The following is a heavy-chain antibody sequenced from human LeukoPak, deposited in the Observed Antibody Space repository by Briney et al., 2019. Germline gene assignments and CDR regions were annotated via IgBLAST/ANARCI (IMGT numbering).Heavy chain of an antibody. J-gene: IGHJ5*02. CDR1: GFTFSSYA. CDR3: AKDRTLERGYSYGFPGNWFDP. CDR2: ISYDGSNK. V-gene: IGHV3-30*04. D-gene: IGHD5-18*01. Sequence: GGSLRLSCAASGFTFSSYAMHWVRQAPGKGLEWVAVISYDGSNKYYADSVKGRFTISRDNSKNTLYLQMNSLRAEDTAVYYCAKDRTLERGYSYGFPGNWFDPWGQGTLVTVSS.